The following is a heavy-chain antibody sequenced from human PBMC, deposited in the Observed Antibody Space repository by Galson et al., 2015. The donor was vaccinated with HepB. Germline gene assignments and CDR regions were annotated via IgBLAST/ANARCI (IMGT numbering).Heavy chain of an antibody. J-gene: IGHJ6*02. Sequence: SLRLSCAASGFTFSDYYMSWIRQAPGKGLEWVSYISSGGSPIYYADSVKGRFTISRDNAKNSLYLQMNSLRVEDTAVYYCARVGNGVFFRYYGMDVWGQGTTVTGSS. CDR3: ARVGNGVFFRYYGMDV. V-gene: IGHV3-11*01. CDR1: GFTFSDYY. D-gene: IGHD2-8*01. CDR2: ISSGGSPI.